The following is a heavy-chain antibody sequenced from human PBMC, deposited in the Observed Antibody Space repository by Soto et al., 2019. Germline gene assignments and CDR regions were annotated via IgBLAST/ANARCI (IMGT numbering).Heavy chain of an antibody. CDR1: GFTVSSYW. Sequence: GGSLRLSCAASGFTVSSYWMSWVRQAPGKGLEWVANIKQNGSEKYYADSVKGRFTISRDNSKNSLYLQMNSLRAEDTAVYYCAKDLSQLRYFDWLALDAFDIWGQGTMVTVSS. CDR3: AKDLSQLRYFDWLALDAFDI. J-gene: IGHJ3*02. CDR2: IKQNGSEK. D-gene: IGHD3-9*01. V-gene: IGHV3-7*03.